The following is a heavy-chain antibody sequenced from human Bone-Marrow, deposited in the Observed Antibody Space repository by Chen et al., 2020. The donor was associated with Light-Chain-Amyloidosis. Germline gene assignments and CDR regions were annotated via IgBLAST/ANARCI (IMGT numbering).Heavy chain of an antibody. V-gene: IGHV3-53*02. CDR3: ARDEGMYTSGYYGLGMDV. D-gene: IGHD3-3*01. CDR1: GFTVGTNY. Sequence: QVVEIGGGLIQSGGSLRLSCAASGFTVGTNYMNWVRQAPGKGLEWVSVIYFGGKTFYADSVKGRFTISRDSVKNTIYLQMDSLXVEDTGVYYCARDEGMYTSGYYGLGMDVWGPGTTVVVSS. CDR2: IYFGGKT. J-gene: IGHJ6*02.